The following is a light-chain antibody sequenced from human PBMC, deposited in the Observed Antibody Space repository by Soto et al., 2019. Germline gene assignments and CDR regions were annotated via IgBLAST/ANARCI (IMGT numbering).Light chain of an antibody. V-gene: IGLV2-14*03. CDR2: DVT. CDR3: NSYTSTNTLV. J-gene: IGLJ2*01. Sequence: QSVLTQPASVSGSPGQSITISCTGTSSDVGGCNHVSWYQQHPGKAPKLMIYDVTDRPSGVSNRFSGSKSGNTASLAISGLQAEDEADYYCNSYTSTNTLVFGGGTKLTVL. CDR1: SSDVGGCNH.